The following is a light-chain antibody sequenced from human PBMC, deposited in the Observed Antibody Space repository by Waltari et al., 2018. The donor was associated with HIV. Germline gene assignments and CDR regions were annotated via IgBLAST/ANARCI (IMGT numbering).Light chain of an antibody. J-gene: IGLJ2*01. CDR3: NSRDNSANVV. CDR2: GKN. CDR1: SLRTFY. Sequence: SSELTPDPAVSVALGQTVRITCRGDSLRTFYASWYQQKPGQAPVLVIYGKNNRPSGMPDRFSGSSSGNTASLTITGAQAEDEADYYCNSRDNSANVVFGGGTKLTVL. V-gene: IGLV3-19*01.